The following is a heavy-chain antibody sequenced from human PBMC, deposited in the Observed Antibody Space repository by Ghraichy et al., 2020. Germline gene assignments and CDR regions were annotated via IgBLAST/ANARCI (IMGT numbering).Heavy chain of an antibody. J-gene: IGHJ6*02. V-gene: IGHV3-21*01. CDR1: GFTFSDYS. CDR3: ARDHSDIVSARRDMDV. CDR2: IRGSGTYI. Sequence: GGSLRLSCAASGFTFSDYSMNWVRQAPGKGLEWVASIRGSGTYIYYADSLKGRFTISRDNAKNSLYLQMNSLRAEDTAVYYCARDHSDIVSARRDMDVWGQETAVTVSS. D-gene: IGHD5/OR15-5a*01.